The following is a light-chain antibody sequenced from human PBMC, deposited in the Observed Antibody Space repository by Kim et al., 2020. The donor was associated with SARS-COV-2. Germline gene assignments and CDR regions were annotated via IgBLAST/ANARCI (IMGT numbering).Light chain of an antibody. CDR2: AAS. CDR3: LQHYTTPFP. J-gene: IGKJ2*01. V-gene: IGKV1-39*01. Sequence: DTHMTPSPSSLSASVGDRVNITWRASQNISSYLNWYQQKPGRAPKFLIYAASSLQSGVPSRFSGSGSGTDFTLTISSLQPEDFATYCCLQHYTTPFPFG. CDR1: QNISSY.